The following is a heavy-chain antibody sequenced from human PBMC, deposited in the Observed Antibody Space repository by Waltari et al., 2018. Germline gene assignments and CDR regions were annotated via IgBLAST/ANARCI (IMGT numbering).Heavy chain of an antibody. D-gene: IGHD3-10*01. CDR1: GFTFSSYS. CDR2: ISSSSSYI. Sequence: EVQLVESGGGLVKPGGSLRLSCAASGFTFSSYSMNWVRQAPVKGLECVASISSSSSYIYYADSVKGRFTISRDNAKNSLYLQMNSLRAEDTAVYYCARALLYYYGSGSPGAFDIWGQGTMVTVSS. V-gene: IGHV3-21*01. CDR3: ARALLYYYGSGSPGAFDI. J-gene: IGHJ3*02.